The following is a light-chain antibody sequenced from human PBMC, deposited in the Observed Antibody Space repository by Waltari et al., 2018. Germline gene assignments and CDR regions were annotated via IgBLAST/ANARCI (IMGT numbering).Light chain of an antibody. J-gene: IGKJ1*01. CDR2: WAS. Sequence: DIVMTQSPDSLAVSLGERAILNCKSSQSVLSNSDNKNYLSWHQQRPGQPPKLLTSWASSRESGVPDRFSGSGSGTDFTLTISSLQAEDVAVYFCQQHYGAPLTFGQGTKVEIK. CDR3: QQHYGAPLT. CDR1: QSVLSNSDNKNY. V-gene: IGKV4-1*01.